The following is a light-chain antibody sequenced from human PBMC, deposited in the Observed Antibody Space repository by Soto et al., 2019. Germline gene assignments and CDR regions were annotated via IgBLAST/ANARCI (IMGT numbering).Light chain of an antibody. CDR1: TSDVGGYNY. CDR3: TSYTRSDTVI. Sequence: QSALTQPASVSGSPGQAITIACTGTTSDVGGYNYVSWYQQHPGRAPKLMIYDVDNRPSGVSDRFSGSKSGNTAFLTISGLQADDEADYYCTSYTRSDTVIFGGGTKLTVL. CDR2: DVD. J-gene: IGLJ2*01. V-gene: IGLV2-14*03.